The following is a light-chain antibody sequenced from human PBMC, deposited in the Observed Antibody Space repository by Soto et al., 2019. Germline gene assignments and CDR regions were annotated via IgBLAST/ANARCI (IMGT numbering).Light chain of an antibody. V-gene: IGKV3-20*01. CDR1: QSVGSSY. Sequence: EIVLTQSPGTLSLSPGERATLSCRASQSVGSSYLAWYKQKPGQAPRLLIHGASSRATGIPDRFSGSGSGTVFTLTISRMEPEDFAVYYCHSYGCSPPWTFCQWTKVEMK. CDR3: HSYGCSPPWT. CDR2: GAS. J-gene: IGKJ1*01.